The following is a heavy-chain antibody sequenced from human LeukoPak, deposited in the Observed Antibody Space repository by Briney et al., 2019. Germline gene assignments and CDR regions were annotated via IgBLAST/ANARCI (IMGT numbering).Heavy chain of an antibody. V-gene: IGHV1-2*02. CDR1: GYTFTGYY. D-gene: IGHD6-13*01. CDR3: ARYHHPWEFGSSWIDY. Sequence: GASVKVSCKASGYTFTGYYMHWVRQAPGQGLEWMGWINPNSGGTNYAQKFQGRVTMTRDTSISTAYMELSRLRSDDTAVYYCARYHHPWEFGSSWIDYWGQGTLVTVSS. J-gene: IGHJ4*02. CDR2: INPNSGGT.